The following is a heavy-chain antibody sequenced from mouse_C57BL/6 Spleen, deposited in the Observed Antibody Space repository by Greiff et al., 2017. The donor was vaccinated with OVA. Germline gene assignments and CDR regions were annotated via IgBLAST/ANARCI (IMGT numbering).Heavy chain of an antibody. D-gene: IGHD1-1*01. V-gene: IGHV3-6*01. CDR1: GYSITSGYY. CDR2: ISYDGSN. J-gene: IGHJ1*03. CDR3: ARDGRHYYGSSHWYFDV. Sequence: DVQLVESGPGLVKPSQSLSLTCSVTGYSITSGYYWNWLRQFPGNKLEWMGYISYDGSNNYNPSLKNRISITRDTSKNQFFLKLKSVTTEDTATYYCARDGRHYYGSSHWYFDVWGTGTTVTVSS.